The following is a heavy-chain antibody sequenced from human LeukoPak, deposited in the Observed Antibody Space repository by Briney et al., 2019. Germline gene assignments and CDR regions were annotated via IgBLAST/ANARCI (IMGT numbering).Heavy chain of an antibody. V-gene: IGHV3-30*03. CDR3: ARHSSSSLDAFDI. CDR2: ISYDGSNK. D-gene: IGHD6-13*01. J-gene: IGHJ3*02. CDR1: GFTFSSYG. Sequence: GGSLRLSCAASGFTFSSYGMHWVRQAPGKGLEWVAVISYDGSNKYHADSVKGRFTISRDNSKNTLYLQMNSLRAEDTAVYYCARHSSSSLDAFDIWGQGTMVTVSS.